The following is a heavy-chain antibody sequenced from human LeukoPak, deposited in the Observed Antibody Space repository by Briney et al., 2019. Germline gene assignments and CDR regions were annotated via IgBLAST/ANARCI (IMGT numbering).Heavy chain of an antibody. V-gene: IGHV3-11*06. CDR2: ISSSSSYP. Sequence: GGSLRLSCAASGFTFSDYYMSWIRQAPGKGQARVSYISSSSSYPNYADSVKGRFTISRDNAKNSLYLQMNSLRAEDTAVYYCARDRSGYSGYDSLGDYYGMDVWGKGTTVTVSS. D-gene: IGHD5-12*01. CDR1: GFTFSDYY. CDR3: ARDRSGYSGYDSLGDYYGMDV. J-gene: IGHJ6*04.